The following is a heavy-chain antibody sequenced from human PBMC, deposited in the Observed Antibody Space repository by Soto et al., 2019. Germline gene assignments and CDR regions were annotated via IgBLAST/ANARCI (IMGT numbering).Heavy chain of an antibody. CDR1: GYSISSGYY. CDR2: IYHSGST. CDR3: ARADRSYLDY. V-gene: IGHV4-38-2*01. J-gene: IGHJ4*02. Sequence: PSETLSLTCAVSGYSISSGYYWGWIRQPPGKGLEWIGSIYHSGSTYYNPSLKSRVTISVDTSKNQFSLKLSSVTAADTAVYYCARADRSYLDYWGQGTLVTVSS.